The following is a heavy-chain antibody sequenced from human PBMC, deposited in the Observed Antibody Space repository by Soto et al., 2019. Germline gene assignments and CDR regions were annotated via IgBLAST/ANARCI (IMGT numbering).Heavy chain of an antibody. CDR3: ARIGWGGDS. J-gene: IGHJ4*02. Sequence: QVQLQESGPGRVKPSETLSLTCSVSGGSVRTGSYHWSWIRQPPGKGLEWIGFIPNNGSPDYNPSLKSRVVVSIDRSKNQFSLKVNSVTAADTAVYFCARIGWGGDSWGQATLVTVSS. CDR1: GGSVRTGSYH. V-gene: IGHV4-61*01. CDR2: IPNNGSP. D-gene: IGHD7-27*01.